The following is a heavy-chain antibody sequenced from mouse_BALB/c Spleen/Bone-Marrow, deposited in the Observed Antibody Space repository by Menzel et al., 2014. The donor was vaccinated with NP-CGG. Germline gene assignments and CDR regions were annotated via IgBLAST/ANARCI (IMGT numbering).Heavy chain of an antibody. CDR1: GFIFSRYW. Sequence: EVNVVESGGGLVQPGGSLKLSCAASGFIFSRYWMSWVRQAPGKGLQWIGEINPESNTVNYTPSLKDKFIISRDNAKNTLYLQMSKVRSEDTALYCCARLGYYGWFAYWGQGTLVTVSA. D-gene: IGHD2-3*01. CDR3: ARLGYYGWFAY. V-gene: IGHV4-1*02. J-gene: IGHJ3*01. CDR2: INPESNTV.